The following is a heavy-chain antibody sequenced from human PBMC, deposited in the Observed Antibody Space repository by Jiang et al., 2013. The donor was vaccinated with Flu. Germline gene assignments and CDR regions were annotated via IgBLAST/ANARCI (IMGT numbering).Heavy chain of an antibody. V-gene: IGHV1-24*01. D-gene: IGHD2-15*01. CDR2: FDPEDAKT. J-gene: IGHJ4*02. Sequence: SGAEVKKPGASVKVSCKVYGYTLSELSMNWVRQAPGKGLEWMGGFDPEDAKTIYAQKFQGRVTMTEDTSTDTAYMXLSSLRSEDTAVYYCATDVADSWGQGTLVTVSS. CDR1: GYTLSELS. CDR3: ATDVADS.